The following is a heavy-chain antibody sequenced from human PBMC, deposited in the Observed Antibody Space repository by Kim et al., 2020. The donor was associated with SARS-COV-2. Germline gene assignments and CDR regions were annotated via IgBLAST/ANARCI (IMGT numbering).Heavy chain of an antibody. V-gene: IGHV4-38-2*02. D-gene: IGHD1-26*01. J-gene: IGHJ4*02. CDR3: ARVVGSTSMGE. CDR2: IIHSGSV. Sequence: SETLSLTCTVSGFSLSSDYYWGWIRQPPGKGLEWIGSIIHSGSVYYTPSLKSRATISVDTSRNQFLLSLRSVTAADTAVYYCARVVGSTSMGEGGQGTL. CDR1: GFSLSSDYY.